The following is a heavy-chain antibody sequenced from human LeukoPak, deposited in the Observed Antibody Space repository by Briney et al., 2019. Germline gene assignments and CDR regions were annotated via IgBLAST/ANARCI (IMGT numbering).Heavy chain of an antibody. CDR1: GFTFSSYW. V-gene: IGHV3-21*01. Sequence: GGSLRLSCGASGFTFSSYWMSWVRQAPRKGLEWVSSIGISSNKIYYADPVKGRFIISRDNAKNSVYLQMNSLRAEDTAVYYCARDRGYGDHSSWFHPWGQGTHVTVSS. CDR2: IGISSNKI. D-gene: IGHD5-12*01. J-gene: IGHJ5*02. CDR3: ARDRGYGDHSSWFHP.